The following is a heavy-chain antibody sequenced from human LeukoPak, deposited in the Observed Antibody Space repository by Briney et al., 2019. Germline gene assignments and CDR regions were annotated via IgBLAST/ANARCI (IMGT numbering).Heavy chain of an antibody. CDR3: ASSSGRTAVLRASHLFDI. D-gene: IGHD2-15*01. J-gene: IGHJ3*02. CDR1: GGTFSSYA. Sequence: SVKVSCKASGGTFSSYAISWVRQAPGQGLEWMGGIIPIFGTANYAQKFLGRVTITADESTSTAYMELSSLRSEDTAVYYCASSSGRTAVLRASHLFDIWGQGTMVTVSS. V-gene: IGHV1-69*13. CDR2: IIPIFGTA.